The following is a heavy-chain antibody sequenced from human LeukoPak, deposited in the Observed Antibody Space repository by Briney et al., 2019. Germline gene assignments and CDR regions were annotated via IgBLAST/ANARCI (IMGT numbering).Heavy chain of an antibody. V-gene: IGHV1-69*05. Sequence: SVKVSCKASGGTFSSYAISWLRQAPGQGLEWMGRIIPIFGTANYAQKFQGRVTITTDESTSTAYMELSSLRSEDTAVYYCAREGYSYGNYFDYWGQGTLVTVSS. CDR1: GGTFSSYA. CDR3: AREGYSYGNYFDY. D-gene: IGHD5-18*01. J-gene: IGHJ4*02. CDR2: IIPIFGTA.